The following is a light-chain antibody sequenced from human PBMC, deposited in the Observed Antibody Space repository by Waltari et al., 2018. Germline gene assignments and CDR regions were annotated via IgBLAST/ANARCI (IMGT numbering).Light chain of an antibody. J-gene: IGLJ1*01. CDR3: TSYISSSTRYV. CDR1: SSDVGGYNS. Sequence: QSALTQPASVSGSPGLSITIPSTGTSSDVGGYNSVPWYQQHPGKAPKLMIYDVSYRPSGVSNRFSGSKSGNTASLTISGLRSEDEADYYCTSYISSSTRYVFGAGTKVTVL. CDR2: DVS. V-gene: IGLV2-14*03.